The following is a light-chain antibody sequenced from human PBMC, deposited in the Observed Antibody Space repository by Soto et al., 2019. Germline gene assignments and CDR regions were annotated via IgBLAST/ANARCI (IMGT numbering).Light chain of an antibody. J-gene: IGKJ1*01. Sequence: DIQMTQSPSTLSASVGDRVTITCRASQSISIWLAWFQQKPGKAPKLLIYDASSLESGVPSRFSGSGSGTEFTLTISSLQPDDFATYYCRQYNSYYRTYGQGTKVEIK. V-gene: IGKV1-5*01. CDR2: DAS. CDR1: QSISIW. CDR3: RQYNSYYRT.